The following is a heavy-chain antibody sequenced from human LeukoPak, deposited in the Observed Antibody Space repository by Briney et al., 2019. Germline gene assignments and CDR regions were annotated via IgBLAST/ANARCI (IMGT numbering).Heavy chain of an antibody. Sequence: SETLSLTCTVSGGSISSYYWSWIRQPPGKGLEWIGYIHYSGFSNYNPSLKSRVTISVDTSKSQFSLKLSFVTAADTAVYYCARDLHGGNSGLGYWGQGTLVTVSS. CDR3: ARDLHGGNSGLGY. CDR1: GGSISSYY. CDR2: IHYSGFS. J-gene: IGHJ1*01. V-gene: IGHV4-59*01. D-gene: IGHD4-23*01.